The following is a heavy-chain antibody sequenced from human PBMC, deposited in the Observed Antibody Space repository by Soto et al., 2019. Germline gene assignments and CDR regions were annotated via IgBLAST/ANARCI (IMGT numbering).Heavy chain of an antibody. D-gene: IGHD2-15*01. Sequence: ASVKVSCKASGYTFTSYGISWVRQAPGQGLEWMGWISAYNGNTNYAQKLQGRVTMTTDTSTSTAYMELRSLRSDDTAVYYCARLEDCSGGSCYAAGFDYWGQGTLVTVSS. J-gene: IGHJ4*02. CDR3: ARLEDCSGGSCYAAGFDY. CDR2: ISAYNGNT. V-gene: IGHV1-18*04. CDR1: GYTFTSYG.